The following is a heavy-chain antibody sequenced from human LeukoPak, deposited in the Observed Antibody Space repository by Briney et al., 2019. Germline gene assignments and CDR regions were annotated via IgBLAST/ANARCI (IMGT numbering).Heavy chain of an antibody. J-gene: IGHJ5*02. D-gene: IGHD2-21*01. CDR1: GGSVTSGSYY. CDR3: ARDLFGANWFEP. CDR2: IYTSGSA. Sequence: PSETLSLTCAVSGGSVTSGSYYWSWVRQPAGKALEWIGRIYTSGSADHNPSLKSRVNISLDTSKNQFSLRLSSVTAADTAVYYCARDLFGANWFEPWGQGTLVTVSS. V-gene: IGHV4-61*02.